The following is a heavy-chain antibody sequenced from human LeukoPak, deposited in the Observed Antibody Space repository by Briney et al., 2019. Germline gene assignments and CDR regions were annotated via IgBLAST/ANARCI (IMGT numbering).Heavy chain of an antibody. V-gene: IGHV3-74*01. J-gene: IGHJ4*02. D-gene: IGHD3-9*01. CDR3: ARENFDWLLLDH. CDR2: LNNDGSTT. Sequence: RGSLRLSCEAPGFDFSGHWMHWVRQAPGKGLVWVARLNNDGSTTRYADSLQGRFIISRDNAKNTVYLQMNSLRAEDTGVYYCARENFDWLLLDHWGQGNLVTVSS. CDR1: GFDFSGHW.